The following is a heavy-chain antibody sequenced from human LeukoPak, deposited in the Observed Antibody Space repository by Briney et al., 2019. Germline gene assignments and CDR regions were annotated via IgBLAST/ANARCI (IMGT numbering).Heavy chain of an antibody. CDR3: ARDPGDSKLFDY. CDR2: TYYRSKWYN. D-gene: IGHD7-27*01. V-gene: IGHV6-1*01. CDR1: GDSVSGNSTA. Sequence: SQTLSLTCAISGDSVSGNSTAYNWIRQSPSRGLEWLGRTYYRSKWYNDYAISVKSRITVNPDTSRNQLSLQLNSVTPEDTAVYYCARDPGDSKLFDYWGQGTLVTVSS. J-gene: IGHJ4*02.